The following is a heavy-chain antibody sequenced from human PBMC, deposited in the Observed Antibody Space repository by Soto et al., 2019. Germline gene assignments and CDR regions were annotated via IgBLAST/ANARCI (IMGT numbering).Heavy chain of an antibody. Sequence: GGSLRLSCAASGFTFSSYWMSWVRQAPGKGLEWVANIKQDGSEKYYVDSVKGRFTISRDNAKNSLYLQMNSLRAEDTAVYCCARESEDLTSNFDYWGQGTLVTVSS. CDR3: ARESEDLTSNFDY. CDR2: IKQDGSEK. J-gene: IGHJ4*02. V-gene: IGHV3-7*01. CDR1: GFTFSSYW.